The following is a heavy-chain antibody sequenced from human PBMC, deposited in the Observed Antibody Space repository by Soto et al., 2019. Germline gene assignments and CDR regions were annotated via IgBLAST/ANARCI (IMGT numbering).Heavy chain of an antibody. V-gene: IGHV4-39*01. D-gene: IGHD3-22*01. Sequence: ASETLSLTCIVSGDSVSSSSYSWGWIRQPPGKGLEWIGSIYYGGSTYNNPSLKSRVTISVDASKNQFSLKLSSVTAADTAVYYCASRPMFYYDSSGALFDPWGQGTLVTVSS. CDR2: IYYGGST. CDR1: GDSVSSSSYS. J-gene: IGHJ5*02. CDR3: ASRPMFYYDSSGALFDP.